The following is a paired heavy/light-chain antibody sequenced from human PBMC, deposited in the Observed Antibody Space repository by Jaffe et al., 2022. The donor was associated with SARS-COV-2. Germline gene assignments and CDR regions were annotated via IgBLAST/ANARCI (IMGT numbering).Heavy chain of an antibody. CDR2: IGGSDGLT. V-gene: IGHV3-23*04. Sequence: EVQVVESGGGLVQPGGSLRLSCAASGFTFSDYAMSWVRQAPGGGLEWVSGIGGSDGLTKYADSVKGRFTISRDNSKKTLYLQMNSLRAEDTAVYFCARGRGVSDASDYFFVFNSWGQGALVTVSS. J-gene: IGHJ5*02. CDR1: GFTFSDYA. D-gene: IGHD3-22*01. CDR3: ARGRGVSDASDYFFVFNS.
Light chain of an antibody. CDR2: GAS. J-gene: IGKJ4*01. V-gene: IGKV3-15*01. Sequence: ERVMTQSPVTLSVSPGERATLSCRASQSVGSNLAWYQQKPGQAPRLLIYGASTGTTGVPARFSGSGSGTEFTLTISSLQSEDFAVYYCQQYNDWPLTFGGGTKVEIK. CDR3: QQYNDWPLT. CDR1: QSVGSN.